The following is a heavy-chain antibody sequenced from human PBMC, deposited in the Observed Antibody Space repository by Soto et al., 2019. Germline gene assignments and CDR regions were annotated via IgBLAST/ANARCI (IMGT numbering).Heavy chain of an antibody. CDR2: INYDETTT. V-gene: IGHV3-74*01. D-gene: IGHD5-12*01. CDR1: GFSFRTYW. Sequence: PGGSLRLSCAASGFSFRTYWMHWVRQAPGKGLMWFSLINYDETTTTYADSVKGRFTISRDNVKNTLYLQMNSLGAEDTAVYYRARKGETGPSGGYPYYYGLDVWGQGTTVTVSS. J-gene: IGHJ6*02. CDR3: ARKGETGPSGGYPYYYGLDV.